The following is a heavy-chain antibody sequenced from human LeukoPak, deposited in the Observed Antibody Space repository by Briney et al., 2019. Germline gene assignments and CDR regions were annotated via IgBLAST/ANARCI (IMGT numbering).Heavy chain of an antibody. J-gene: IGHJ5*02. V-gene: IGHV3-30*02. CDR2: IRYDGSNK. CDR1: GFTFSSYG. CDR3: AKPPGKLLENWFDP. D-gene: IGHD2-15*01. Sequence: GGSLRLSCAASGFTFSSYGMHWVRQAPGKGLEWVGFIRYDGSNKYYADSVKGRFTISRDNSKNTLYLQMNSLRAGDTAVYYCAKPPGKLLENWFDPWGQGTLVTVSS.